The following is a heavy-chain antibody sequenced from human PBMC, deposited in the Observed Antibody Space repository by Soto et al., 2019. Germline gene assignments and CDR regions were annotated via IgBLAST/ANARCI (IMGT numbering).Heavy chain of an antibody. CDR2: ISATGGGT. CDR3: AKDRRAGGDSAFYFDF. D-gene: IGHD3-16*01. V-gene: IGHV3-23*01. CDR1: GFKFSNYA. J-gene: IGHJ4*02. Sequence: GGSLRLSCAASGFKFSNYAMSWVRQAPGKGLEWVSLISATGGGTYYADSVKGRFTISRDNSHNTLYLQVHSLTAEDTAVYYCAKDRRAGGDSAFYFDFWGQGAQVTVSS.